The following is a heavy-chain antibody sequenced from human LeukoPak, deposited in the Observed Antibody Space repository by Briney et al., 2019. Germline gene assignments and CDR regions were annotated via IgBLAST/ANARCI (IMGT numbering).Heavy chain of an antibody. V-gene: IGHV1-2*02. CDR3: ARDRRDGYNPYYFDY. Sequence: ASVKVSCKASGYTSTGYYMHWARQAPGQGLEWMGWINPNSGGTNYAQKFQGRVIMTRDTSISTAYMELSRLRSDDTAVYYCARDRRDGYNPYYFDYWGQGTLVTVSS. CDR1: GYTSTGYY. J-gene: IGHJ4*02. D-gene: IGHD5-24*01. CDR2: INPNSGGT.